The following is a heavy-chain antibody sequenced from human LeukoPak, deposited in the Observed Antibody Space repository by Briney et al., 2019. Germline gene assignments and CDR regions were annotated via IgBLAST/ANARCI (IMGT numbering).Heavy chain of an antibody. D-gene: IGHD6-6*01. Sequence: GGSLRLTCAASGFSFSNFWMSWVRQAPGKGLEWVANIKPDGSAANYVDSVKGRFTISRDNAKNSLDLQMNSLRAEDTAVYYCARGGGSSSWGQGTLVTVSS. V-gene: IGHV3-7*01. CDR3: ARGGGSSS. CDR1: GFSFSNFW. CDR2: IKPDGSAA. J-gene: IGHJ5*02.